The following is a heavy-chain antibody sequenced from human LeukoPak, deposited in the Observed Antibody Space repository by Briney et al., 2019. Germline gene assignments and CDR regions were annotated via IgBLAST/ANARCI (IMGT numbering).Heavy chain of an antibody. CDR1: GDSIGTYY. D-gene: IGHD6-19*01. Sequence: PSETLSLTCTVSGDSIGTYYWSWIRRPPGKGLEWIGHVYYAGITDYNPSLQSRVTISVDPSRNQLSLKLNSVTAADTAVYYCARQGYKSGWYPTFDFWGPGTQVIVFS. V-gene: IGHV4-59*01. CDR2: VYYAGIT. CDR3: ARQGYKSGWYPTFDF. J-gene: IGHJ4*02.